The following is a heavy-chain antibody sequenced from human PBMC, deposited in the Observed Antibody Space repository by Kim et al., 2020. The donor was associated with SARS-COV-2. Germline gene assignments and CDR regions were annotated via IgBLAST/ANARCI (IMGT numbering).Heavy chain of an antibody. J-gene: IGHJ4*02. V-gene: IGHV4-34*01. CDR2: INHSGST. CDR3: ARGVPLTMVRGVAYRAPYYFDY. D-gene: IGHD3-10*01. Sequence: SETLSLTCAVYGGSFSGYYWSWIRQPPGKGLEWIGEINHSGSTNYNPSLKSRVTISVDTSKNQFSLKLSSVTAADTAVYYCARGVPLTMVRGVAYRAPYYFDYWGQGTLVTVSS. CDR1: GGSFSGYY.